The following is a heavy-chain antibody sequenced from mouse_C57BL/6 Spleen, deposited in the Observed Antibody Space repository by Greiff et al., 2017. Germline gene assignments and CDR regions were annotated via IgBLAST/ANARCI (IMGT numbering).Heavy chain of an antibody. CDR1: GYTFTSYW. J-gene: IGHJ4*01. CDR3: ARPYYYGSRSMDY. CDR2: IDPSDSYT. V-gene: IGHV1-69*01. Sequence: QVQLQQPGAELVMPGASVKLSCKASGYTFTSYWMHWVKQRPGQGLEWIGEIDPSDSYTNYNQKFKGKSTLTVDKSSSTAYMQLSSLTSEDSAVYYCARPYYYGSRSMDYWGQGTAVTVSS. D-gene: IGHD1-1*01.